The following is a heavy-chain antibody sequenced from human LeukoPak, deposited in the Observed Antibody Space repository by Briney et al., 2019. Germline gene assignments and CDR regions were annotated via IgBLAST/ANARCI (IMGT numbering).Heavy chain of an antibody. D-gene: IGHD4-17*01. CDR1: GYTSIRYY. V-gene: IGHV1-46*01. J-gene: IGHJ4*02. CDR2: IHPSGGST. CDR3: ARGGYGDRIDY. Sequence: GASVNVSFKASGYTSIRYYMHWVRQAPGQGLEWMRIIHPSGGSTSYAQKFQGRVTMTRDTSTSTVYMELSRLSSEDTAVYYCARGGYGDRIDYWGQGTLVSVSS.